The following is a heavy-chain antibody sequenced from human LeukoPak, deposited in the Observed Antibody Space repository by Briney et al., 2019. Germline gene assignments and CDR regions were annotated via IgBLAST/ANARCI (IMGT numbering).Heavy chain of an antibody. CDR1: GFTFSSYA. Sequence: GGSLRLSCAASGFTFSSYAMSWVRQAPGKGLEWVSAISGSGGSTYYADSVKGRFTISRDNSKNTLYLRMNSLRAEDTVVYYCAKDFGEMATIVLDYWGQGTLVTVSS. D-gene: IGHD5-24*01. J-gene: IGHJ4*02. CDR2: ISGSGGST. V-gene: IGHV3-23*01. CDR3: AKDFGEMATIVLDY.